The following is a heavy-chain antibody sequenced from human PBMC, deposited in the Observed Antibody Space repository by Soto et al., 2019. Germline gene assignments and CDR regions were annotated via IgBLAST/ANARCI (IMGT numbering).Heavy chain of an antibody. J-gene: IGHJ6*02. CDR2: IKQDGSEK. Sequence: PGGSLRLSCAASGFTSSSYWMSWVRQAPGKGLEWVANIKQDGSEKYYVDFVKGRFTISRDNAKNSLYLQMNSLRDEDTAVYYCAILYGMEVWGQGTTVTVSS. CDR3: AILYGMEV. CDR1: GFTSSSYW. V-gene: IGHV3-7*01.